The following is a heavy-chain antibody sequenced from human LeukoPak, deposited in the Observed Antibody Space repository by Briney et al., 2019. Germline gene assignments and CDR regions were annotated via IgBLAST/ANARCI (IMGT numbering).Heavy chain of an antibody. Sequence: SQTLSLTCAISGDSVSSNSAAWNWIRQSPSRGLEWLGRTYYRSKWYNDYAVSLKSRITINPDTSKSQFSLQLNSVTPEDTAVYYCARELEMATIYSYFDYWGQGTLVTVSS. D-gene: IGHD5-24*01. CDR1: GDSVSSNSAA. J-gene: IGHJ4*02. V-gene: IGHV6-1*01. CDR3: ARELEMATIYSYFDY. CDR2: TYYRSKWYN.